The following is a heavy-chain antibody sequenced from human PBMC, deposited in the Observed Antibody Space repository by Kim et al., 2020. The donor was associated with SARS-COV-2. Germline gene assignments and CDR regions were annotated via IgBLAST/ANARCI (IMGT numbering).Heavy chain of an antibody. J-gene: IGHJ3*02. V-gene: IGHV3-48*03. D-gene: IGHD6-19*01. CDR1: GFTFSSYE. CDR2: ISSSGSTI. CDR3: ACLGGGGQWLVRVAFDI. Sequence: GGSLRLSCAASGFTFSSYEMNWVRQAPGKGLEWVSYISSSGSTIYYADSVKGRFTISRDNAKNSLYLQMNSLRAEDTAVYYCACLGGGGQWLVRVAFDIWGQGTMVTVSS.